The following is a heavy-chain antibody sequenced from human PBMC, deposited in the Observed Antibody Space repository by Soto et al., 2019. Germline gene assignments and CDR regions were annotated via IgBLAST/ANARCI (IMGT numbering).Heavy chain of an antibody. CDR3: ARVYGDYDAYFDY. V-gene: IGHV4-34*01. J-gene: IGHJ4*02. Sequence: QVQLQQWGAGLLKPSETLSLTCAVYGGSFSGYYWSWIRQPPGKGLEWIGEINHSGSTNYNPSLKSRVTISVDTSKNQFSLKLSSETAADTAVYYCARVYGDYDAYFDYWGQGTLVTVSS. CDR1: GGSFSGYY. D-gene: IGHD4-17*01. CDR2: INHSGST.